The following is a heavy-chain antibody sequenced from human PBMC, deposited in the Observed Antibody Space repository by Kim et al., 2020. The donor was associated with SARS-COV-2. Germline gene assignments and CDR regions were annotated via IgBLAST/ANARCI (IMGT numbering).Heavy chain of an antibody. CDR3: ARDLSGYSYGYDY. V-gene: IGHV3-33*05. CDR2: ISYDGSNK. CDR1: GFTFSSYG. D-gene: IGHD5-18*01. Sequence: GGSLRLSCAASGFTFSSYGMHWVRQAPGKGLEWVAVISYDGSNKYYADSVKGRLTISRDNSKNTLYLQMNSLRAEDTAVYYCARDLSGYSYGYDYWGQGTLVTVSS. J-gene: IGHJ4*02.